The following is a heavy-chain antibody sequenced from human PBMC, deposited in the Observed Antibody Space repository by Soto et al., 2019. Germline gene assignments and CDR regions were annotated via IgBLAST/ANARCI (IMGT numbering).Heavy chain of an antibody. D-gene: IGHD6-19*01. Sequence: GGSLRLSCAASGFTFSSYAMHWVRQAPGKGLEWVAVISYDGSNKYYADSVKGRFTISRDNSKNTLYLQMNSLRAEDTAVYYCARAIAVAGTLYYYGMDVWGQGTTVTVS. CDR1: GFTFSSYA. J-gene: IGHJ6*02. V-gene: IGHV3-30-3*01. CDR2: ISYDGSNK. CDR3: ARAIAVAGTLYYYGMDV.